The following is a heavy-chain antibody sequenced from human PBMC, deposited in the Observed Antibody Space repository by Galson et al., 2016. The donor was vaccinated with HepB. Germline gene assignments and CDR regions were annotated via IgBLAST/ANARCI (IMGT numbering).Heavy chain of an antibody. J-gene: IGHJ4*02. D-gene: IGHD1-26*01. CDR1: GGSIGSNSYY. CDR2: IYYSGST. V-gene: IGHV4-39*02. Sequence: ETLSLTCTVSGGSIGSNSYYWDWIRQPPGKGLEWLGSIYYSGSTDYNPSLKSRLTMSVDTSKNHFSLKLSSVSAADTAVYYCARRHGATKSRRYFDHWGQGTLVTVSS. CDR3: ARRHGATKSRRYFDH.